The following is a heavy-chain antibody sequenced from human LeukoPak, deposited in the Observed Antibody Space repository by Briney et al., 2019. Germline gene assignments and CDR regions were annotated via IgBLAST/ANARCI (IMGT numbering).Heavy chain of an antibody. D-gene: IGHD2-2*01. Sequence: SVNVSCKASGYTFTAYYMHWVRQAPGQGLEWMGWINPNSGGTNYAQKFQGRVTMTRDTSISTAYMELSRLRSDDTAVYYCARSSSTSCCGFDYWGQGSLVAVSS. J-gene: IGHJ4*02. CDR1: GYTFTAYY. CDR2: INPNSGGT. CDR3: ARSSSTSCCGFDY. V-gene: IGHV1-2*02.